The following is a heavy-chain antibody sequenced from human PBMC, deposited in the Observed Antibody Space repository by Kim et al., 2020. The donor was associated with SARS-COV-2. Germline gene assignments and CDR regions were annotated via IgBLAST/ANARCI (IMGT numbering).Heavy chain of an antibody. CDR3: TRTGYSSSWYGMKNWFDP. CDR2: INHSGST. D-gene: IGHD6-13*01. Sequence: SETLSLTCAVYGGSFSGYYWSWIRQPPGKGLEWIGEINHSGSTNYNPSLKSRVTISVDTSKNQFSLTLSSVTAADTAVYYCTRTGYSSSWYGMKNWFDP. CDR1: GGSFSGYY. J-gene: IGHJ5*02. V-gene: IGHV4-34*01.